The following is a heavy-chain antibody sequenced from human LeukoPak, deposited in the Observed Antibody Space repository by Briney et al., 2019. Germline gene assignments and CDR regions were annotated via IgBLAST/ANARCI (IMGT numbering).Heavy chain of an antibody. CDR2: INHSGTT. V-gene: IGHV4-34*01. CDR3: ARVGHHDFWRASYAEDFDP. D-gene: IGHD3-3*01. Sequence: SETLSLTCTVSGFSISSYYWSWIRQAPGKGLEWIGDINHSGTTNYNPSLKSRVTISVDMSKNQFSLKLSSVTAADTAVYYCARVGHHDFWRASYAEDFDPWGEGPLVTVSS. J-gene: IGHJ5*02. CDR1: GFSISSYY.